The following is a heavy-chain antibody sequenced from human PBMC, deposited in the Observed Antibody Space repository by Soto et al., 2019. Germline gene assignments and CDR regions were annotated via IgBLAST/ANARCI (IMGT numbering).Heavy chain of an antibody. CDR1: GYTFTSYG. D-gene: IGHD3-10*01. CDR3: ARVNYYGSGSYYNYYYYGMDV. V-gene: IGHV1-18*01. Sequence: ASVKVSCKASGYTFTSYGISWVRQAPGQGLEWMGWISAYNGNTNYAQKLQGRVTMTTDTSTSTAYMELRSLRSDDTAVYYCARVNYYGSGSYYNYYYYGMDVWGQGTTVTVSS. CDR2: ISAYNGNT. J-gene: IGHJ6*02.